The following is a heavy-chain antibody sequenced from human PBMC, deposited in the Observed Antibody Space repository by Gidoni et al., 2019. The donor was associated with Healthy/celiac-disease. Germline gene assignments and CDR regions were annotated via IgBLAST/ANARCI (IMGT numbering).Heavy chain of an antibody. V-gene: IGHV3-21*01. CDR3: ARDVKGYCSSTSCYTNWFDP. CDR1: GLPFRSYS. D-gene: IGHD2-2*02. J-gene: IGHJ5*02. CDR2: ISSSSSYI. Sequence: EVQLVESGGGLVKPGGSLRLSCAASGLPFRSYSMNWVRQAPGKGLEWVSSISSSSSYIYYADSVKGRFTISRDNAKNSLYLQMNSLRAEDTAVYYCARDVKGYCSSTSCYTNWFDPWGQGTLVTVSS.